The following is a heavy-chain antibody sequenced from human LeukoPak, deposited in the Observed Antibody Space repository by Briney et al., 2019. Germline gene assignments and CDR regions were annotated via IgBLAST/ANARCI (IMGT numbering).Heavy chain of an antibody. J-gene: IGHJ4*02. V-gene: IGHV3-48*02. Sequence: GGSLRLSCAASGFTFSSSNMHWVRQAPGKGLEWVSFISGTSTAIYYADSVKGRFTISRDIARKSLYLQMNSLRDEDTAVFYCARERGYSSRTFDYWGQGTLVTVSS. CDR2: ISGTSTAI. D-gene: IGHD6-13*01. CDR3: ARERGYSSRTFDY. CDR1: GFTFSSSN.